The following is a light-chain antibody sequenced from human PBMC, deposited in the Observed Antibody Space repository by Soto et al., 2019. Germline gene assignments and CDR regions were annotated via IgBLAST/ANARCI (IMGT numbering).Light chain of an antibody. V-gene: IGLV1-44*01. CDR2: ANN. J-gene: IGLJ2*01. Sequence: QSVLTQPPSASGTPGQRVTISCSGSSSNIGSNTVNWYQQLPGTAPKLLIYANNQRPSGGPDRFSGSKSATSASLAISGLQSEDEADYYCAAWDDSLNGVVFGGGTKLTVL. CDR3: AAWDDSLNGVV. CDR1: SSNIGSNT.